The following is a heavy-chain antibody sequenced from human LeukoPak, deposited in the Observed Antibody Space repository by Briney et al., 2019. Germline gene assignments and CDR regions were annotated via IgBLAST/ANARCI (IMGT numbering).Heavy chain of an antibody. J-gene: IGHJ5*02. D-gene: IGHD2-15*01. CDR2: INPSGGST. CDR1: GYTFTSYY. CDR3: ARGTKSGDIVVVVAATPYWFDP. V-gene: IGHV1-46*01. Sequence: ASVKVSCKASGYTFTSYYMHWVRQAPGQGLEWMGIINPSGGSTTYAQKFQGRVTMTRDTSTSTVYMELSSLRSEDTAVYCCARGTKSGDIVVVVAATPYWFDPWGQGTLVTVSS.